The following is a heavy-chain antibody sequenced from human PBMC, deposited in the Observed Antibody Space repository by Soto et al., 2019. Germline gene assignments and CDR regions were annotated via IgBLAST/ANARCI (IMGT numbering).Heavy chain of an antibody. V-gene: IGHV1-2*02. CDR2: VNPNSGGT. CDR3: AGFHFDILTGPGGTSS. J-gene: IGHJ4*02. Sequence: ASVKVSCKASGHSFTNFYIHWVRQAPGQGLECVGWVNPNSGGTNYAQKFRGRVTMTSDTSINTAYMELSRLTSDDTAIYFCAGFHFDILTGPGGTSSWGQGTLVPVSS. CDR1: GHSFTNFY. D-gene: IGHD3-9*01.